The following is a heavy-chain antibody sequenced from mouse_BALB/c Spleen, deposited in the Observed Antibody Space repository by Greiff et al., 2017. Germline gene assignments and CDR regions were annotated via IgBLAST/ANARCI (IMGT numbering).Heavy chain of an antibody. CDR3: ARFITTATRYFDV. V-gene: IGHV5-9-4*01. CDR2: ISSGGSYT. CDR1: GFTFSSYA. D-gene: IGHD1-2*01. Sequence: EVQVVESGGGLVKPGGSLKLSCAASGFTFSSYAMSWVRQSPEKRLEWVAEISSGGSYTYYPDTVTGRFTISRDNAKNTLYLEMSSLRSEDTAMYYCARFITTATRYFDVWGAGTTVTVSS. J-gene: IGHJ1*01.